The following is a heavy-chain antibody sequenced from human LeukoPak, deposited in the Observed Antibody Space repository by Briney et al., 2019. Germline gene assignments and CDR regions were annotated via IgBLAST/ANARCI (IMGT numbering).Heavy chain of an antibody. D-gene: IGHD1-26*01. V-gene: IGHV1-46*01. CDR3: ARDQGERWELLTTYYFDY. CDR1: GYTFTIYY. J-gene: IGHJ4*02. CDR2: INPSGGST. Sequence: ASVKVSCKASGYTFTIYYMHWVRQAPGQGLEWMGIINPSGGSTSYAQKFQGRVTMTRDTSTSTVYMELSSLRSEDTAVYYCARDQGERWELLTTYYFDYWGQGTLVTVSS.